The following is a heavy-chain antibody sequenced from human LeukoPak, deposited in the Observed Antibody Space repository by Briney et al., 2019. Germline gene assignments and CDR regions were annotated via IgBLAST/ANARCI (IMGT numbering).Heavy chain of an antibody. CDR2: ISGSGGST. Sequence: GGSLRLSCAVSRFAFSNYGMSWVRQAPGKGLEWVSAISGSGGSTYYADSVKGRFTISRDNSKNTLYLQMNSLRAEDTALYYCEKSFYYDISGSYGEYYFDYGGRGALVTVSS. CDR1: RFAFSNYG. V-gene: IGHV3-23*01. CDR3: EKSFYYDISGSYGEYYFDY. D-gene: IGHD3-22*01. J-gene: IGHJ4*02.